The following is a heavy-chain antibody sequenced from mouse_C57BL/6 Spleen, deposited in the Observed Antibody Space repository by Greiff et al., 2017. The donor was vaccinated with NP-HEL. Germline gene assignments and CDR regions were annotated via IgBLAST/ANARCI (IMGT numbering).Heavy chain of an antibody. CDR3: ARWWSQGFAY. J-gene: IGHJ3*01. V-gene: IGHV1-82*01. D-gene: IGHD1-1*02. CDR2: IYPGDGDT. Sequence: VQLQQSGPELVKPGASVKISCKASGYAFSSSWMNWVKQRPGKGLEWIGRIYPGDGDTNYNGKFKGKATLTADKSSSTAYRQLSSLTSEDSAVYFCARWWSQGFAYWGQGTLVTVSA. CDR1: GYAFSSSW.